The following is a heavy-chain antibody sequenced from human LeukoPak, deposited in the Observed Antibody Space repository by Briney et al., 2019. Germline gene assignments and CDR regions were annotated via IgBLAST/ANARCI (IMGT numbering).Heavy chain of an antibody. CDR2: MNPNSGNA. J-gene: IGHJ4*02. CDR3: ARRIRGAPTDY. D-gene: IGHD3-10*01. Sequence: APVKVSCKASGYTFTTYDLNWVRQATGQGFEWMGWMNPNSGNAGYAQKFQGRVTMTRNTSISTAYMELSNLTSEDTAVYYCARRIRGAPTDYWGQGTLVTVSS. CDR1: GYTFTTYD. V-gene: IGHV1-8*01.